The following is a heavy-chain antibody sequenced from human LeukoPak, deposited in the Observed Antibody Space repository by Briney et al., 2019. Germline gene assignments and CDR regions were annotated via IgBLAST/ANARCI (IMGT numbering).Heavy chain of an antibody. CDR1: GFTFSSYS. D-gene: IGHD6-13*01. CDR2: IKRESDGETA. Sequence: GGSLRLSCAASGFTFSSYSMNWVRQAPGKGLEWVGRIKRESDGETAEYAAPVKGRFTISRDESKNTVYLQMSSLKTEDTAVYYCNTDIGDSWYRPPYDYWGQGTLVTVSS. V-gene: IGHV3-15*07. J-gene: IGHJ4*02. CDR3: NTDIGDSWYRPPYDY.